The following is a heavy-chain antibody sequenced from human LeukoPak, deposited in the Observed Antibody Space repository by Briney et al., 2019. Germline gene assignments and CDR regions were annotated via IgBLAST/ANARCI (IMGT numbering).Heavy chain of an antibody. CDR2: IYSGGST. CDR3: ARDPDLYGGNPPGDY. J-gene: IGHJ4*02. Sequence: GGSLRLSCAASGVTVSSNYMSWVRQAPGKGLEWVSVIYSGGSTYYADSVKGRFTISRDNSKNTLYLQMNSLRAEDTAVYYCARDPDLYGGNPPGDYWGQGTLVTVSS. CDR1: GVTVSSNY. D-gene: IGHD4-23*01. V-gene: IGHV3-53*01.